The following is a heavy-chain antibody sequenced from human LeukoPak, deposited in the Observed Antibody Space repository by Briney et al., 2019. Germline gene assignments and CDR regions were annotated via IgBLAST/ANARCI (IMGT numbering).Heavy chain of an antibody. Sequence: GRSLRLSCAASGFTFDDYAMHWVRQAPGKGLEWVSSISWNSGNIGYADSVKGRFTISRDNAKNSLYLQMNSLRAEDTAVYYCARVRADYDFWSGYYGDYWGQGTLVTVSS. V-gene: IGHV3-9*01. D-gene: IGHD3-3*01. CDR2: ISWNSGNI. CDR1: GFTFDDYA. J-gene: IGHJ4*02. CDR3: ARVRADYDFWSGYYGDY.